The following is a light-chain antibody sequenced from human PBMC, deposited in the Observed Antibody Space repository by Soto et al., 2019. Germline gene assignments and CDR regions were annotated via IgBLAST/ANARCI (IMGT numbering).Light chain of an antibody. CDR2: GAS. Sequence: EKVLKQSPGTLSLSPGERATLSCSASQSVTSNLAWYQVKPGQAPRLLIYGASIRATGIPARFSGSGSGTEFALTIRRLQPEDFAFYYCQQYNNWPPFTFGPGTKVDIK. J-gene: IGKJ3*01. CDR3: QQYNNWPPFT. V-gene: IGKV3-15*01. CDR1: QSVTSN.